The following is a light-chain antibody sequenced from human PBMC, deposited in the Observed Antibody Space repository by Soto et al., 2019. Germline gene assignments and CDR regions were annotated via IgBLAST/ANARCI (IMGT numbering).Light chain of an antibody. CDR2: DAS. V-gene: IGKV3-11*01. CDR3: LQRTNWPLT. Sequence: EIVLPQSPATLSLAPGERATLSCRASQTVNSYLAWYQHKPGQAPRLLIHDASSRATGIPPRLSGSGSGTDFTITISSLEPEDFAVYYCLQRTNWPLTFGGGTKVDIK. J-gene: IGKJ4*01. CDR1: QTVNSY.